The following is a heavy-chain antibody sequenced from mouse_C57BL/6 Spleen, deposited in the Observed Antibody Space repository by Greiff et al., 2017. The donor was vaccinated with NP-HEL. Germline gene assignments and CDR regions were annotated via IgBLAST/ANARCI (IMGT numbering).Heavy chain of an antibody. V-gene: IGHV3-6*01. Sequence: EVQLQESGPGLVKPSQSLSLTCSVTGYSITSGYYWNWIRQFPGNKLEWMGYISYDGSNNYNPSLKNRIYITRDTSKNQFFLKLNSVTTEDTATYYCAFITTVVAPFAYWGQGTLVTVSA. J-gene: IGHJ3*01. CDR1: GYSITSGYY. CDR3: AFITTVVAPFAY. D-gene: IGHD1-1*01. CDR2: ISYDGSN.